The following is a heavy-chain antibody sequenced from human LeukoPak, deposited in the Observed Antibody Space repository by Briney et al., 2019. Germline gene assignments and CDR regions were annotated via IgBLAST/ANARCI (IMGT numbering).Heavy chain of an antibody. CDR2: ISYDGSNK. J-gene: IGHJ4*02. Sequence: PGGSLRLSCAASGFTFSSYGMHWVRQAPGKGLEWVAAISYDGSNKYYADSVKGRFTISRDNSKNTLYLQMNSLRAEDTAVYDCAKDKGSGWYVGFDYWGQGTLVTVSS. CDR1: GFTFSSYG. V-gene: IGHV3-30*18. CDR3: AKDKGSGWYVGFDY. D-gene: IGHD6-19*01.